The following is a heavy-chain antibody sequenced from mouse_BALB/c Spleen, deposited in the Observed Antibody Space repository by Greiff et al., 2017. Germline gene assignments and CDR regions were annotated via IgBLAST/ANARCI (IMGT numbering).Heavy chain of an antibody. CDR1: GFAFSSYD. V-gene: IGHV5-12-1*01. CDR2: ISSGGGST. Sequence: EVHLVESGGGLVKPGGSLKLSCAASGFAFSSYDMSWVRQTPEKRLEWVAYISSGGGSTYYPDTVKGRFTISRDNAKNTLYLQMSSLKSEDTAMYYCARHGRLSWFAYWGQGTLVTVSA. CDR3: ARHGRLSWFAY. D-gene: IGHD1-2*01. J-gene: IGHJ3*01.